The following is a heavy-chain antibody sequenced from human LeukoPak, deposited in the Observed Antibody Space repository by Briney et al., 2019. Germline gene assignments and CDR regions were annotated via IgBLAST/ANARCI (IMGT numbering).Heavy chain of an antibody. CDR1: GGSFSGYY. Sequence: SETLSLTCAVYGGSFSGYYLSWIRQPPGKGLEWIGEINHSGSTNYNPSLKSRVTISVDTSKNQFSLKLSSVTAADTAVYYCARGRHNWFDPWGQGTLVTVSS. CDR2: INHSGST. V-gene: IGHV4-34*01. CDR3: ARGRHNWFDP. J-gene: IGHJ5*02.